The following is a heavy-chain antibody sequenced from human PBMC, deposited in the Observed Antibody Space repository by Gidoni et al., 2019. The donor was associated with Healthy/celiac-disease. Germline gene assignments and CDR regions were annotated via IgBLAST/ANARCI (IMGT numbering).Heavy chain of an antibody. J-gene: IGHJ4*02. CDR3: ARGDYYGSGSYKIQYYFDY. D-gene: IGHD3-10*01. Sequence: SGSTIYYADSVKGRFTISLDNAKNSLYLQMNSLRAEDTAVYYCARGDYYGSGSYKIQYYFDYWGQGTLVTVSS. CDR2: SGSTI. V-gene: IGHV3-11*01.